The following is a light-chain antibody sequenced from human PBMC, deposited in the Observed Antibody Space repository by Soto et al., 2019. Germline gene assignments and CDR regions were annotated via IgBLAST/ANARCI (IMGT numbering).Light chain of an antibody. V-gene: IGKV4-1*01. CDR2: WAS. CDR1: QSVLYNSNNKNY. CDR3: QQYYTAPYT. J-gene: IGKJ2*01. Sequence: DIVMIQSPDSLAVSLGERVTITCKSSQSVLYNSNNKNYLAWYQQKPGQPPTLLIYWASTRKSGVPDRFSGSESGTDFTLTISNLQAEDVAVYYCQQYYTAPYTFGQGTKLEI.